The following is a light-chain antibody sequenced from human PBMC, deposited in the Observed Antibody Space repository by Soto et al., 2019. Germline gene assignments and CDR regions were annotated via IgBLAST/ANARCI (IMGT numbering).Light chain of an antibody. J-gene: IGKJ5*01. V-gene: IGKV3-11*01. CDR3: QQRSDWPLIT. CDR1: QSVSRD. CDR2: DAS. Sequence: EIVLTQSPGTLSLSPGERATLSCRASQSVSRDLAWYQQKPGQAPRLPIYDASNRATGIPARFSGSGSGTDFTLTISSLQPEDFSVYYCQQRSDWPLITFGQGTRLEIK.